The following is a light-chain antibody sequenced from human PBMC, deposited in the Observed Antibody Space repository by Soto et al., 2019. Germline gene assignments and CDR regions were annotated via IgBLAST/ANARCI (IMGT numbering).Light chain of an antibody. V-gene: IGLV1-40*01. Sequence: QSVLTQPPSVSGAPGQRVTISCTGSSSNIGAPYDVHWYQQLPGTAPKLLIFANNKRPSGVPDRFSGSKSGTSASLAITGLQTEDEADYYCQSYDSSLSGSVVFGGGTQLTVL. J-gene: IGLJ2*01. CDR1: SSNIGAPYD. CDR2: ANN. CDR3: QSYDSSLSGSVV.